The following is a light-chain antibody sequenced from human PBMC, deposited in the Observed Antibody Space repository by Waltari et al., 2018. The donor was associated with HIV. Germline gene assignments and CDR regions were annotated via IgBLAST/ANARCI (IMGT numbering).Light chain of an antibody. CDR3: GTWDTSLSAGV. CDR1: SSNIANNY. J-gene: IGLJ2*01. Sequence: QSVLTQPPAVSAAPGPTVTISCSGSSSNIANNYVSWYQQLPGTAPKLLIYDNNRRSSGLPDRFSGSESGTSATLAIDGLQSGDEADYYCGTWDTSLSAGVFGGGTKVTVL. V-gene: IGLV1-51*01. CDR2: DNN.